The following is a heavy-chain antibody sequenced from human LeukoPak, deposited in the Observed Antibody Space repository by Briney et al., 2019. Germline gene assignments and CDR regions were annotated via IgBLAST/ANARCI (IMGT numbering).Heavy chain of an antibody. CDR2: INPSGGST. CDR1: GYTFTSYY. V-gene: IGHV1-46*01. D-gene: IGHD3-22*01. J-gene: IGHJ5*02. Sequence: EASVKVSCKASGYTFTSYYMHWVRQAPGQGLEWMGIINPSGGSTSYAQKFQGRVTMTTDTSTSTAYMELRSLRSDDTAVYYCARDPSGGANYYDSSGYYYASNWFDPWGQGTLVAVSS. CDR3: ARDPSGGANYYDSSGYYYASNWFDP.